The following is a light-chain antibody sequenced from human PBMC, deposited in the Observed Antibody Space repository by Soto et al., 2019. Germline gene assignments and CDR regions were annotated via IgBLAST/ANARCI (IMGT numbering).Light chain of an antibody. Sequence: QSVLTQPASVSGSPGQSITISCTRTSSDVGGYNYVSWYQQHPGKAPKLMIYEVTKRPSGVSNRFSSSKSGNAASLTISGLQAEDETDYYCCSYAGHSTYVFGTGTKVTVL. CDR1: SSDVGGYNY. CDR3: CSYAGHSTYV. V-gene: IGLV2-23*02. J-gene: IGLJ1*01. CDR2: EVT.